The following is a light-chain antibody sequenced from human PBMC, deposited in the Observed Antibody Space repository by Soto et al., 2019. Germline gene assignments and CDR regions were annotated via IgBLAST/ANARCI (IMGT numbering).Light chain of an antibody. J-gene: IGKJ4*01. CDR2: AAS. CDR1: QSISSY. Sequence: DILMIQSPSFLSASVGDRVTITCRASQSISSYLNWYQQKPGKAPKLLIYAASSLQSGVPSRFSGSGSGTDFTLTISSLQPEDFATYYCQQSYSNPRTFGGGTKVDI. CDR3: QQSYSNPRT. V-gene: IGKV1-39*01.